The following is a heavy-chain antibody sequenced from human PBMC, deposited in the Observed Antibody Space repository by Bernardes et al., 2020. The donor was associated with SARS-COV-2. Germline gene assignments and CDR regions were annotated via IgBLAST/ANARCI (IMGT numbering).Heavy chain of an antibody. CDR3: ARHKYCSGGSCFYDY. V-gene: IGHV4-39*01. J-gene: IGHJ4*02. D-gene: IGHD2-15*01. Sequence: SETLSLTCTVFGGSISSRTSYWGWIRQPPGKGLEWIGSIYSSGSIDYSPTLNSRVSISVDTSNSRFSLKLTSVTAADTAVYYCARHKYCSGGSCFYDYWGQGALVTVSS. CDR2: IYSSGSI. CDR1: GGSISSRTSY.